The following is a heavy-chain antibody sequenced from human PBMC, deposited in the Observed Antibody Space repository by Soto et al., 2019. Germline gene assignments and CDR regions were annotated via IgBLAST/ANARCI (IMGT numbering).Heavy chain of an antibody. Sequence: QITLNESGPPVVKPAETLTLTCTFSGFSLTTSGVGVGWIRQSPGKAPEWLALSYWDDDKRYSASLNSRLTITKDTSKKQVVLTMASVDPADTATYYCAHRILRTVFGLVTTTAIYFDFWGQGTPVVVSS. J-gene: IGHJ4*02. V-gene: IGHV2-5*02. D-gene: IGHD3-3*01. CDR3: AHRILRTVFGLVTTTAIYFDF. CDR1: GFSLTTSGVG. CDR2: SYWDDDK.